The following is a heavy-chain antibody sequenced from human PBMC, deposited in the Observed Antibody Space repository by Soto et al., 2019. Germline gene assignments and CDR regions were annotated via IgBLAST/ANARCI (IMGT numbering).Heavy chain of an antibody. D-gene: IGHD1-1*01. J-gene: IGHJ4*02. CDR1: GFSLSARPVA. V-gene: IGHV2-5*02. CDR3: VHRAGIDGNWNGGYFDY. CDR2: IYWDDDK. Sequence: QITLRESGPTRVKPTQTLTLTCTFSGFSLSARPVAVGWIRQPPGKALERLALIYWDDDKRYSPSLMSRLTITKDTSKNQVVLTMTNMDPLDTAIYYCVHRAGIDGNWNGGYFDYWGQGALVTGSS.